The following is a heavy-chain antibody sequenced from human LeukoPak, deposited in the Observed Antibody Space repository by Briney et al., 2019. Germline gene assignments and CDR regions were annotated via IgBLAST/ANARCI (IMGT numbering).Heavy chain of an antibody. V-gene: IGHV4-30-2*01. D-gene: IGHD1-1*01. CDR1: GGSISSGDYS. J-gene: IGHJ5*02. CDR3: ARVGSDWNDVRYDWFDP. CDR2: IFQSGST. Sequence: SQTLSLTCAVSGGSISSGDYSWSWSRQPPGKGLEWIRYIFQSGSTYYNPSLKSRVTISVDRSKNQFSLKLSSVTAADTAVYYCARVGSDWNDVRYDWFDPWGQGTLVTVSS.